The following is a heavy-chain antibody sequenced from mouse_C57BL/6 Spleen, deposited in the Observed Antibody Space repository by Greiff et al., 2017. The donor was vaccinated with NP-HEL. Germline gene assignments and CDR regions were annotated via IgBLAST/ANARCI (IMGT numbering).Heavy chain of an antibody. D-gene: IGHD1-1*01. J-gene: IGHJ2*01. CDR2: IDPSDSYT. Sequence: VQLQQPGAELVMPGASVKLSCKASGYTFTSYWMHWVKQRPGQGLEWIGEIDPSDSYTNYNQKFKGKSTLTVDKSSSTAYMQRSSLTSEDSAVYYCARKGYYYYGSRLYYFDYWGQGTTLTVSS. V-gene: IGHV1-69*01. CDR1: GYTFTSYW. CDR3: ARKGYYYYGSRLYYFDY.